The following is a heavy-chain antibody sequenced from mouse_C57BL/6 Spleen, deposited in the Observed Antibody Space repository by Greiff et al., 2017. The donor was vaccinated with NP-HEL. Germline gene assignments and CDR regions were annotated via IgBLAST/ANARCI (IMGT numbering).Heavy chain of an antibody. V-gene: IGHV5-17*01. CDR3: ARELLLSTYYFDY. Sequence: EVLLVESGGGLVKPGGSLKLSCAASGFTFSDYGMHWVRQAPEKGLEWVAYISSGSSTIYYADTVKGQFTISRDNAKNTLFLQMTSLRSEDAAMYYCARELLLSTYYFDYWGQGTTLTVSS. CDR2: ISSGSSTI. D-gene: IGHD1-1*01. J-gene: IGHJ2*01. CDR1: GFTFSDYG.